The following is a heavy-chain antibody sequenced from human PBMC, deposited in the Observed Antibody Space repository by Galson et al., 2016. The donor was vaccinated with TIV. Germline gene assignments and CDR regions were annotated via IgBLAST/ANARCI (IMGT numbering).Heavy chain of an antibody. D-gene: IGHD2-21*01. J-gene: IGHJ6*02. V-gene: IGHV3-66*02. CDR2: IDSDGGT. CDR1: GITVSDNY. CDR3: ARERRHCGNECYLRYYFGMDV. Sequence: SLRLSCAASGITVSDNYLTWVRQAPGKGLEWVSIIDSDGGTHYANSVRGRFSISRDNSQNTLYLQMNTLRPEGTAVYYCARERRHCGNECYLRYYFGMDVWGQGTTVTVSS.